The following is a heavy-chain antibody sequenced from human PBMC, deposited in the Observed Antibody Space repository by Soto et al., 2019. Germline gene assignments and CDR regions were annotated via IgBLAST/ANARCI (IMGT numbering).Heavy chain of an antibody. CDR2: INSDGSST. CDR1: GFTFSSYW. D-gene: IGHD3-10*01. CDR3: ARDWGVYGYDAFDI. V-gene: IGHV3-74*01. Sequence: GGSLRLSCAASGFTFSSYWMHWVRQAPGKGLVWVSRINSDGSSTSYADSGKGRFTITRDNAKNTLYLQMNSLRAEDTAVYYCARDWGVYGYDAFDIWGQGTMVTVSS. J-gene: IGHJ3*02.